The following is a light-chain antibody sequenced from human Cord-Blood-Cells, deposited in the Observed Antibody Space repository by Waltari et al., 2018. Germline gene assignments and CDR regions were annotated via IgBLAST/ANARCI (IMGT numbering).Light chain of an antibody. CDR3: QQSYSTLTWT. Sequence: EIKMTQSPSSLSASVGDRVTITCRASQSISSYLNWYQQKPGKAPKLLIYAASSLQSGVPSRFSGSGSGTDFTLTISSLQPEDFATYYCQQSYSTLTWTFGQGTKVEIK. V-gene: IGKV1-39*01. CDR2: AAS. J-gene: IGKJ1*01. CDR1: QSISSY.